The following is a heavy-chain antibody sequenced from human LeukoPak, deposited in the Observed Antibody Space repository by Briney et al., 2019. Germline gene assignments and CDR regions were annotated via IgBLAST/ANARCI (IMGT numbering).Heavy chain of an antibody. CDR1: GGTFSSYA. D-gene: IGHD3-22*01. V-gene: IGHV1-69*05. CDR2: IIPIFGTA. J-gene: IGHJ5*02. Sequence: EASVKVSCKASGGTFSSYAISWVRQAPGQGLEWMGRIIPIFGTANYAQKFQGRVTITTDESTSTAYMELSSLRSEDTAMYYCARVSFVDSRPGFDPWGQGTLVTVSS. CDR3: ARVSFVDSRPGFDP.